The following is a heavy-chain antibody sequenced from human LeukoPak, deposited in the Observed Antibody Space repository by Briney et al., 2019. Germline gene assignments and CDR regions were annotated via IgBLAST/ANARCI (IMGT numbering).Heavy chain of an antibody. D-gene: IGHD2-15*01. CDR1: GFSFRDYT. J-gene: IGHJ4*02. CDR3: ARAGYCSGGSCYFDY. CDR2: ISSSSTYI. V-gene: IGHV3-21*01. Sequence: GGSLRLSCAASGFSFRDYTMNWVRQAPGKGLEWVASISSSSTYIYFANSVRGRFTISRDNAKNSLYLQMNSLGADDTAVYYCARAGYCSGGSCYFDYWGQGTQVIVSS.